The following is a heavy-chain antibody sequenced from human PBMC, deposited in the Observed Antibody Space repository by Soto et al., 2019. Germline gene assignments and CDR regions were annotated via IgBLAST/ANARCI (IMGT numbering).Heavy chain of an antibody. Sequence: ASVKVSCKASGYTFTSYAMHWVRQAPGQRLEWMGWINAGNGNTKYSQKFQGRVTITRDTSASTAYMELSSLRSEDTAVYYCARVLCSSTSCYYYYGMDVWGQGTTVTVSS. D-gene: IGHD2-2*01. CDR2: INAGNGNT. J-gene: IGHJ6*02. CDR1: GYTFTSYA. V-gene: IGHV1-3*01. CDR3: ARVLCSSTSCYYYYGMDV.